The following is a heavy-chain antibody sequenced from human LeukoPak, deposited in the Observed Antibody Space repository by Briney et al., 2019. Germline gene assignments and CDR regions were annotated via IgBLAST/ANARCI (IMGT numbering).Heavy chain of an antibody. V-gene: IGHV1-69*13. Sequence: SVKVSCKASGGTFSNYAISWVRQAPGQGLEWMGGIIPIFGTPNYAQKFQGRVTITADESTRTVYMALSSLRSEDTALYYCARDSEVRRNLWHYWGQGTLVTVSS. J-gene: IGHJ4*02. CDR2: IIPIFGTP. CDR1: GGTFSNYA. CDR3: ARDSEVRRNLWHY. D-gene: IGHD3-10*01.